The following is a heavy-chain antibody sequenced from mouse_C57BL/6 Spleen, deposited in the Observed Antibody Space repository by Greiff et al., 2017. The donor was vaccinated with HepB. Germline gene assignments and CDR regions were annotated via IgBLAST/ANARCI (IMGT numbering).Heavy chain of an antibody. V-gene: IGHV5-17*01. J-gene: IGHJ4*01. CDR1: GFTFSDYG. CDR2: ISSGSSTI. Sequence: EVQRVESGGGLVKPGGSLKLSCAASGFTFSDYGMHWVRQAPEKGLEWVAYISSGSSTIYYADTVKGRFTISRDNAKNTLFLQMTSLRSEDTAMYYCARLGRGYAMDYWGQGTSVTVSS. CDR3: ARLGRGYAMDY. D-gene: IGHD4-1*01.